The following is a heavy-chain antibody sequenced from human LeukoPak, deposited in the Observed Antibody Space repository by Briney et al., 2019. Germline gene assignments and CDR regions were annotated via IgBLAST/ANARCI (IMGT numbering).Heavy chain of an antibody. V-gene: IGHV3-23*01. CDR3: ARVIGGNYGGDY. D-gene: IGHD4-23*01. Sequence: GGSLRLSCAASGFTFSTYAMSWVRQAPGKGLEWVSAISSSGGSTYYADSVKGRFTISRDKSKNTLYLQMNSLRVEDTALYYCARVIGGNYGGDYWGQGTLVTVSS. CDR1: GFTFSTYA. CDR2: ISSSGGST. J-gene: IGHJ4*02.